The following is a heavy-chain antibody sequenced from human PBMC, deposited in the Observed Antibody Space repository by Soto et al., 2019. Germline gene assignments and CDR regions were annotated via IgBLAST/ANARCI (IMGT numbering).Heavy chain of an antibody. J-gene: IGHJ6*02. CDR3: ARGVGFGYYYYHMDL. CDR2: IYYSGSA. Sequence: TSETLSLTCTVSGDSVTSVSDYWSWIRQPPGKGLEWIGYIYYSGSADYNPSLGSRVTISIDTSKNQFSLKLTSVTAADTAVYYCARGVGFGYYYYHMDLWGQGTTVTVSS. CDR1: GDSVTSVSDY. D-gene: IGHD3-10*01. V-gene: IGHV4-61*01.